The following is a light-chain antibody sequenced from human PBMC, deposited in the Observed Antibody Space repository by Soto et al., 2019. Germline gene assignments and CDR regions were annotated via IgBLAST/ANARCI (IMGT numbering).Light chain of an antibody. CDR3: QQANSFPIT. Sequence: DIQMTQSPSSVSASVGDRVTITCRASQGISSWLAWYQKKPGKAPNLLIYAASSLQSGGPSRFSGSESGTDFTLTISSLQPEDCAIYFCQQANSFPITFGQGTRLEIK. V-gene: IGKV1-12*01. CDR1: QGISSW. J-gene: IGKJ5*01. CDR2: AAS.